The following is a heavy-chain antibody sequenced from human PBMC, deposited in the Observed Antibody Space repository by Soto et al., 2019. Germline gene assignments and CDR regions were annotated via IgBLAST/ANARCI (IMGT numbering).Heavy chain of an antibody. V-gene: IGHV3-33*06. CDR2: IWYDGSNK. CDR1: GFTFSSYG. J-gene: IGHJ5*02. CDR3: AKNSGWFNT. Sequence: LRLSCAASGFTFSSYGMHWVRQAPGKGLEWVAVIWYDGSNKYYADSVKGRFTISRDNSINTVFLQMNSLRADDTALYFCAKNSGWFNTWGQGALVTVSS. D-gene: IGHD3-10*01.